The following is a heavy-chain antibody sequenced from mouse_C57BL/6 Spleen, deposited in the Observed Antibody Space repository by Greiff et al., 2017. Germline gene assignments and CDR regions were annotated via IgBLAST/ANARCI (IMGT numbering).Heavy chain of an antibody. CDR2: ISDGGSYT. CDR3: ARQDSCYSNLDY. Sequence: EVQGVESGGGLVKPGGSLKLSCAASGFTFSSYAMSWVRQTPEKRLEWVATISDGGSYTYYPDNVKGRFTISRDNAKNNLYLQMSHLKSEDTAMYYCARQDSCYSNLDYWGQGTTLTVSS. D-gene: IGHD2-5*01. CDR1: GFTFSSYA. V-gene: IGHV5-4*01. J-gene: IGHJ2*01.